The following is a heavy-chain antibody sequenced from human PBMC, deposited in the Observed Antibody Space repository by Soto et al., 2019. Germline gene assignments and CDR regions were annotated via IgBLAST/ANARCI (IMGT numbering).Heavy chain of an antibody. CDR3: ARHENRYSGSYYYFYGMDV. D-gene: IGHD1-26*01. Sequence: SETLSLTCTVSGDSITSSNYFWGWIRQPPGKGLEWIGRSYYSGSTYYNPSLKTPVTISVDRSQDQFSLTLTSVTAADPAVYYCARHENRYSGSYYYFYGMDVWGKGTTVTVSS. CDR1: GDSITSSNYF. J-gene: IGHJ6*04. CDR2: SYYSGST. V-gene: IGHV4-39*01.